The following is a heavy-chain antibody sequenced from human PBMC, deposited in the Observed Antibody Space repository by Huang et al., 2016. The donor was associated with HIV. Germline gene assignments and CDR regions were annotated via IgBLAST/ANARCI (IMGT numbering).Heavy chain of an antibody. V-gene: IGHV4-39*01. CDR3: ARHFSYYDSSGYTPWDAFDI. Sequence: QLQLQGSGPGLVKPSETLSLTCTVSGGSITSSSYYWGWIRQPPGKGLAWVGSIYYRGSTDYNPSRKSRVTVSVDTSKNQFSLKLSSVTAADTAVYYCARHFSYYDSSGYTPWDAFDIWGQGTMVTVSS. CDR1: GGSITSSSYY. CDR2: IYYRGST. D-gene: IGHD3-22*01. J-gene: IGHJ3*02.